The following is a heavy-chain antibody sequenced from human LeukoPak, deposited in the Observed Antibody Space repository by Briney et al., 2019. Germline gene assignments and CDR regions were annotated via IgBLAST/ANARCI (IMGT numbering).Heavy chain of an antibody. CDR3: ARDRRGDDSSGYFDY. J-gene: IGHJ4*02. CDR2: IYHSGST. V-gene: IGHV4-30-2*01. Sequence: PSETLSLTCAVSGGSISSGGYSWSWIRQPPGKGLEWIGYIYHSGSTYYNPSLKSRVTISVDRSKNQFSLKLSSVTAADTAVYYCARDRRGDDSSGYFDYWGQGTLVTVSS. D-gene: IGHD3-22*01. CDR1: GGSISSGGYS.